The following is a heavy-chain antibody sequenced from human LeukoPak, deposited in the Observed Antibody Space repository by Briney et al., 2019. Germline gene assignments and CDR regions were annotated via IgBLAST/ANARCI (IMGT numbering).Heavy chain of an antibody. J-gene: IGHJ4*02. CDR3: AIFGGSFAFDY. D-gene: IGHD1-26*01. V-gene: IGHV3-74*01. CDR2: INTDGSST. Sequence: GGSLRLSCAASGFTFSSYWMHWVRQAPGKGLVWVSRINTDGSSTSYADSVKGRFTISRDNAKDTLYLQMNSLRAEDTAVYYCAIFGGSFAFDYWGQGTLDTVSS. CDR1: GFTFSSYW.